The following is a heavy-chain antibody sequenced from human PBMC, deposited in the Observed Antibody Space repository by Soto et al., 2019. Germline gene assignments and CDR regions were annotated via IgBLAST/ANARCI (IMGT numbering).Heavy chain of an antibody. J-gene: IGHJ4*02. V-gene: IGHV3-21*01. CDR2: ISSSSRYI. CDR1: GFTFSTYS. D-gene: IGHD3-9*01. CDR3: ARRSGGTYDILTGYFDY. Sequence: EVQLVESGGGLVKPGGSLRLSCAASGFTFSTYSMNWVRQAPGKGLEWVSSISSSSRYIYYADSVKGRFTISRDNAKNSLYLQIDSLRAEDTAVFYCARRSGGTYDILTGYFDYWGQGTLVTVSS.